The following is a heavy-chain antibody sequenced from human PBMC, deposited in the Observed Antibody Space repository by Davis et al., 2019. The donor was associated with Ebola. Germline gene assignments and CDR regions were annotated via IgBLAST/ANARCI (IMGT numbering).Heavy chain of an antibody. CDR2: ITYSGGT. CDR3: ARAQFPTTSDH. CDR1: GGSFSGSH. Sequence: SETLSLTCAVYGGSFSGSHWSWIRQSPGKGLEWIGEITYSGGTNYSPSLQSRVTISIDTSKNQFSLNLTSVTAADTSVYYCARAQFPTTSDHWGRGTLVTVSS. J-gene: IGHJ4*02. D-gene: IGHD1-1*01. V-gene: IGHV4-34*01.